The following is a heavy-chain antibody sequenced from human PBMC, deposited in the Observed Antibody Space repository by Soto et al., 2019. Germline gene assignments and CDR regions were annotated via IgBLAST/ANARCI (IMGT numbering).Heavy chain of an antibody. CDR1: GGSISSSNW. J-gene: IGHJ5*02. D-gene: IGHD2-21*02. CDR2: IYHSGGT. V-gene: IGHV4-4*02. CDR3: ATHVVETPKGRRGWFDP. Sequence: QVQLQESGPGLVKPSGTLSLTCAVSGGSISSSNWWSWVRQSPGKGLEWIGEIYHSGGTNYNPSFKRRVIISVDKSKNQFSLQLNSVTAADTAIYYCATHVVETPKGRRGWFDPWGQGTLVTVSS.